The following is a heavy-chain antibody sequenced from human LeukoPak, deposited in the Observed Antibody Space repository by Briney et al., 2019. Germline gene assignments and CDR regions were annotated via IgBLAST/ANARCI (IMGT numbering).Heavy chain of an antibody. J-gene: IGHJ4*02. CDR2: ISGSGHST. D-gene: IGHD3-3*01. Sequence: GGSLRLSCAASAFTFSSYALTWVRQAPGKGLEWVSGISGSGHSTYYADSVKGRFTISRDNSKNTLYLHMNSLRAEDTALYFCAKVYYDFWSGYPYYFDYWGQGTLVTVSS. CDR3: AKVYYDFWSGYPYYFDY. CDR1: AFTFSSYA. V-gene: IGHV3-23*01.